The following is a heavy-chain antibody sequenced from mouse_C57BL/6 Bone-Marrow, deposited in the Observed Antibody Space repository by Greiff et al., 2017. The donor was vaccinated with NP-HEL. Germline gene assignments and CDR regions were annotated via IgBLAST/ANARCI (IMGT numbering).Heavy chain of an antibody. Sequence: DVMLVESGGGLVKPGGSLKLSCAASGFTFSSYAMSWVRQTPEKRLEWVATISDGGSYTYYPDNGKGRFTISRDNAKNNLYLQMSHLKSEDTAMYYCARDPYPGYAMDYWGQGTSVTVSS. V-gene: IGHV5-4*01. CDR2: ISDGGSYT. J-gene: IGHJ4*01. CDR1: GFTFSSYA. CDR3: ARDPYPGYAMDY.